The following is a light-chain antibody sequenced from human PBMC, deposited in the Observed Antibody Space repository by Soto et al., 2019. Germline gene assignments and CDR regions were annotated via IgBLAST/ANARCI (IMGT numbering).Light chain of an antibody. CDR3: QQGNTRL. CDR1: QSVGNY. CDR2: DAS. V-gene: IGKV3-11*01. Sequence: EIVLTQSPATLSLSPGERATLSCRASQSVGNYLAWYQQKPGQAPRLLIYDASNRATGIPARFSGNGSGTDFTLTINSLEPDDFAVYYCQQGNTRLFGGGTKVE. J-gene: IGKJ4*01.